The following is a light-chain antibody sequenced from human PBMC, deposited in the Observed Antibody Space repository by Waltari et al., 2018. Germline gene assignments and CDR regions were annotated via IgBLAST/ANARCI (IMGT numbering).Light chain of an antibody. V-gene: IGLV2-14*01. Sequence: QSALTQPASVSGSPGQSITISSPGTSSDVGGYNYVSWYQQHPGKAPKLMFYDVSKRPSGVSNRFSGSKSGNTASLTISGLQAEDEADYYCSSYTSSSTVVFGGGTKLTVL. CDR3: SSYTSSSTVV. CDR1: SSDVGGYNY. CDR2: DVS. J-gene: IGLJ2*01.